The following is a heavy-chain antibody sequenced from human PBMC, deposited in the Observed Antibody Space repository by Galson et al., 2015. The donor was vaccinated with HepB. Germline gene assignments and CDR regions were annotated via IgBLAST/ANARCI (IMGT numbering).Heavy chain of an antibody. D-gene: IGHD5-24*01. CDR1: GYTFTSYC. CDR2: ISAYDGNT. J-gene: IGHJ3*02. Sequence: SVKVSCKASGYTFTSYCVSWVRQAPGQGLEWMGGISAYDGNTNYAQKLQGRVTMATDTSTSTAYMELRRLRSDDTAVYYCARHDGPGGAFAIWGQGTMVTVSS. CDR3: ARHDGPGGAFAI. V-gene: IGHV1-18*01.